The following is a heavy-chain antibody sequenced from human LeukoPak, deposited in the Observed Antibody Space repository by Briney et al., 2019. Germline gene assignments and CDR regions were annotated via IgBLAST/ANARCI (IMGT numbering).Heavy chain of an antibody. J-gene: IGHJ6*03. CDR2: INPNSGGT. Sequence: GASVKVSCKASGYTFTGYYMHWVRQAPGQGLEWMGWINPNSGGTNYAQKFQGRVTMTRDTSISTAYMELSSLRSGDTAVYYCARDGTYLQATGIGYYYYMDVWGKGTTVTISS. V-gene: IGHV1-2*02. CDR3: ARDGTYLQATGIGYYYYMDV. CDR1: GYTFTGYY. D-gene: IGHD1-14*01.